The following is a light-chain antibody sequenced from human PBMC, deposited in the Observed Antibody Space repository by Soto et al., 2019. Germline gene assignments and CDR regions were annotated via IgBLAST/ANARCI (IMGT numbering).Light chain of an antibody. V-gene: IGKV1-5*03. CDR2: EAS. CDR3: QVYNPYPLI. J-gene: IGKJ4*01. CDR1: HIIGTW. Sequence: DIQMTQSPSTLSASVGDTVTITCRASHIIGTWLAWYQHKPGQAPKVLIHEASNLESGVPSRYSGSGSGTYFTLTISSLQRDDSETYFCQVYNPYPLIFGGGTKVELK.